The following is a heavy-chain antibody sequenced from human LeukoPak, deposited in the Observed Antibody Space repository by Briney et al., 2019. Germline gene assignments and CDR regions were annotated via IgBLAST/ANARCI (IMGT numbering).Heavy chain of an antibody. Sequence: PGRSLRLSCEASGFTFSTHGMHWVRQAPGRGLEWVAVISYDGSNKYYADSVKGRFTISRDNSKNTLYLQMNSLRAEDTAVYYCAKDSDSRGFDYWGQGTLVTVSS. CDR1: GFTFSTHG. V-gene: IGHV3-30*18. CDR2: ISYDGSNK. CDR3: AKDSDSRGFDY. J-gene: IGHJ4*02. D-gene: IGHD3-22*01.